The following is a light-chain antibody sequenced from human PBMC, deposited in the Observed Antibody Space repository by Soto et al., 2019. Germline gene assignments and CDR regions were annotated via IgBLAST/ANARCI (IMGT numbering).Light chain of an antibody. CDR3: QKYNSAPHT. CDR1: QGISNY. J-gene: IGKJ3*01. V-gene: IGKV1-27*01. Sequence: DIQTTPSPSSLSAAVGDRVTITCLAIQGISNYLAWYQQKPGKVPKLLIYAASTLQSGIPSRFSGSGSGTDFTLTISSQQPEDVATYYCQKYNSAPHTFGPGTKVDIK. CDR2: AAS.